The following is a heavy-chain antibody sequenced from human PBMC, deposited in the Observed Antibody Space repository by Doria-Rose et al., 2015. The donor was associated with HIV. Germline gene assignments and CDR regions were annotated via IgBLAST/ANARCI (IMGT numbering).Heavy chain of an antibody. J-gene: IGHJ5*02. CDR1: GFTFSTYS. CDR3: ARRIVDAGPTPWFDP. Sequence: SGGGLVKPGGSLRLSCAASGFTFSTYSMTWVRQAPGKGLEWVSSITSRSSYIYYADSVKGRFTISRDNAKNSLYLQMNSLRAEDTAVYYCARRIVDAGPTPWFDPWGQGTLVTVSS. V-gene: IGHV3-21*04. CDR2: ITSRSSYI. D-gene: IGHD6-13*01.